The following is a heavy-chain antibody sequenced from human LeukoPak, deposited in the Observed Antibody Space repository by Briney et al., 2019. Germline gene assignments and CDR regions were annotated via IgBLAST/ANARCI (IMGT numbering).Heavy chain of an antibody. CDR3: AKDRTLIAATGYYCGMDV. J-gene: IGHJ6*02. CDR1: GFTFSSYG. CDR2: ISYDGSNK. D-gene: IGHD6-13*01. Sequence: GRSLRLSCAASGFTFSSYGMHWVRQAPGKGLEWVAVISYDGSNKYYADSVKGRFTISRDNSKNTLYLQMNSLRAEDTAVYYCAKDRTLIAATGYYCGMDVWGQGTTVTVSS. V-gene: IGHV3-30*18.